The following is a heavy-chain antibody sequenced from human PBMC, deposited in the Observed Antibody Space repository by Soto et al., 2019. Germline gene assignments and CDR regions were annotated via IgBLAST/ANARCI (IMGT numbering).Heavy chain of an antibody. Sequence: QVQLQQCGAGLLKPSETLSLTCAVYGGSFSGYYWSWIRQPPGKGLEWMGERNHVGSTNYNPSLKSRVTMSVDPSKNQFSLRLTSVTAADTAVYYCARVLIAGVTTDWGQGTLVIVSS. CDR2: RNHVGST. V-gene: IGHV4-34*01. D-gene: IGHD5-18*01. J-gene: IGHJ4*02. CDR3: ARVLIAGVTTD. CDR1: GGSFSGYY.